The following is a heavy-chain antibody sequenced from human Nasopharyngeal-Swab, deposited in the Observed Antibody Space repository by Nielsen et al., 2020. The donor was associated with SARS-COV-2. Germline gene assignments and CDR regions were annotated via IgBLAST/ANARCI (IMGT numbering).Heavy chain of an antibody. CDR3: ARDHLMTVTIPYYYYGMDV. Sequence: GESLKISCAASGFIFSSYSMNWVRQAPGKGLEWVSSISSSSSYIYYADSVKGRFTISRDNAKNSLYLQMNSLRAEDTAVYYCARDHLMTVTIPYYYYGMDVWGQGTTVTVSS. D-gene: IGHD4-11*01. V-gene: IGHV3-21*01. CDR1: GFIFSSYS. CDR2: ISSSSSYI. J-gene: IGHJ6*02.